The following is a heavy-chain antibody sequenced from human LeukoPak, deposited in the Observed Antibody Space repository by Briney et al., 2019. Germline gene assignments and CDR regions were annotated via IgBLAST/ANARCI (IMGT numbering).Heavy chain of an antibody. Sequence: GGSLRLSCAAPGFTFSSYAMHWVRQAPGKGLEYVSAISSNGGSTYYANSVKGRFTISRDNSKNTLYLQMGSLRAEDMAVYYCARGDYWGQGTLVTVSS. CDR2: ISSNGGST. CDR3: ARGDY. V-gene: IGHV3-64*01. CDR1: GFTFSSYA. J-gene: IGHJ4*02.